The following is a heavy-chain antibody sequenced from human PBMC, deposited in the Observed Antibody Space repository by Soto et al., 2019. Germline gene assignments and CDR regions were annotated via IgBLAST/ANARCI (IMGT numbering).Heavy chain of an antibody. Sequence: GGSLRLSCAASGFTFSSYAMHWVRQAPGKGLEWVAVISYDGSNKYYADSVKGRFTISRDNSKNTLYLQMNSLRAEDTAVYYCARDRFIDYGDSYYYYGMDVWGQGTTVTVSS. CDR1: GFTFSSYA. D-gene: IGHD4-17*01. CDR3: ARDRFIDYGDSYYYYGMDV. V-gene: IGHV3-30-3*01. CDR2: ISYDGSNK. J-gene: IGHJ6*02.